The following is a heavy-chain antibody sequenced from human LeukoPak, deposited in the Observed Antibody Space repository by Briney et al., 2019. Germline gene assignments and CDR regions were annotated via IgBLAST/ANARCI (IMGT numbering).Heavy chain of an antibody. J-gene: IGHJ4*02. CDR2: VNGDGSTT. D-gene: IGHD6-19*01. CDR1: GFTFSSYW. V-gene: IGHV3-74*01. CDR3: ARVSVAGTCFDY. Sequence: QPGGSLRLSCAASGFTFSSYWMHWVRQAPGKGLVWVSRVNGDGSTTTYADFVKGRFTISRDNAKNTLYLQMNSLRAEDTAVYYCARVSVAGTCFDYWGQGTLVTVSS.